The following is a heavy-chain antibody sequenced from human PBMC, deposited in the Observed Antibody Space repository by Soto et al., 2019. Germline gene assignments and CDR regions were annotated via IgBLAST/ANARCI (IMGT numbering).Heavy chain of an antibody. CDR3: ARNSYAFWSGYHNYYYGMDV. D-gene: IGHD3-3*01. J-gene: IGHJ6*02. CDR2: IYHSGST. CDR1: GGAISSGYYY. Sequence: SETLSLTCSVSGGAISSGYYYWSWFRAPAGKGEDWIGAIYHSGSTNYNPSLKSRVTISVDKSKNQFSLKLSSVTAADTAVYYCARNSYAFWSGYHNYYYGMDVWGQGTTVTVSS. V-gene: IGHV4-39*07.